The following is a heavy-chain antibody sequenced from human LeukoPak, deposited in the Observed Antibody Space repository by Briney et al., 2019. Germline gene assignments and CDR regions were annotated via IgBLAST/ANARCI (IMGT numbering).Heavy chain of an antibody. CDR3: TRAGPRRDGYNSDY. V-gene: IGHV3-23*01. CDR1: GFTFSTNA. D-gene: IGHD5-24*01. Sequence: GGSLRLSCLTSGFTFSTNAMSWVRQAPGKGLEWISGISGSGASTYYADSVTGRFTISRDNSRNTLYLQMNSLRAEDTAVYYCTRAGPRRDGYNSDYWGQGTLVTVSS. CDR2: ISGSGAST. J-gene: IGHJ4*02.